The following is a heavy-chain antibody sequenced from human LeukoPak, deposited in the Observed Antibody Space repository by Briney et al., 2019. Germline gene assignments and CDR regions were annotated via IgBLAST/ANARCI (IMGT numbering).Heavy chain of an antibody. CDR1: GGTFSSYA. CDR3: ARVSDTAMVYYYYGMDV. CDR2: IIPIFGTA. D-gene: IGHD5-18*01. J-gene: IGHJ6*02. V-gene: IGHV1-69*13. Sequence: ASVKVSCEASGGTFSSYAISWVRQAPGQGLEWMGGIIPIFGTANYAQKFQGRVTITADESTCTAYMELSSLRSEDTAVYYCARVSDTAMVYYYYGMDVWGQGTTVTVSS.